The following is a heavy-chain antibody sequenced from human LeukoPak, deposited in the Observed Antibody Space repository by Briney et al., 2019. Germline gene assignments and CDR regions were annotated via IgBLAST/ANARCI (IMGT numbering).Heavy chain of an antibody. CDR2: ISGSGGST. CDR1: GFTFRSSA. V-gene: IGHV3-23*01. J-gene: IGHJ4*02. D-gene: IGHD1-26*01. Sequence: PGGSLRLACAASGFTFRSSAVIGVRQAPGKGLEWVSVISGSGGSTYYVDSVRGRFTISRDNSKNTLYLQMNSLRAEDTAVYYCAKRYSGSHAFYYWGQGTLVTVSS. CDR3: AKRYSGSHAFYY.